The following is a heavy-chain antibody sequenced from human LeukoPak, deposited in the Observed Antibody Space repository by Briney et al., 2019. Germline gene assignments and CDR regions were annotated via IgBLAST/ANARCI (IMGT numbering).Heavy chain of an antibody. CDR2: IKQDGSEI. CDR3: ARRRYMDV. J-gene: IGHJ6*03. V-gene: IGHV3-7*01. CDR1: GLIFSNYW. Sequence: PGGSLRLSCAASGLIFSNYWTHWVRQAPGKGLEWVADIKQDGSEIHYVDSVKGRFTISRDNAKNSLYLQMNSLRGEDRAVYYCARRRYMDVWGKGTTVTVSS.